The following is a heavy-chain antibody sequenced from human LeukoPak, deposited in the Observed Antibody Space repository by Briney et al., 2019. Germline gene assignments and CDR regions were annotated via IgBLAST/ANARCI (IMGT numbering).Heavy chain of an antibody. J-gene: IGHJ4*02. Sequence: GGSLRPSCAASGFTFSDYYMSWIRQAPGKGLEWISYISTSGSTIYYADSVKGRFTISRDNAKNSLYLQMNSLRAEDTAVYYCARDGDGYNYKLDYWGQGTLVTVSS. CDR1: GFTFSDYY. V-gene: IGHV3-11*01. CDR3: ARDGDGYNYKLDY. CDR2: ISTSGSTI. D-gene: IGHD5-24*01.